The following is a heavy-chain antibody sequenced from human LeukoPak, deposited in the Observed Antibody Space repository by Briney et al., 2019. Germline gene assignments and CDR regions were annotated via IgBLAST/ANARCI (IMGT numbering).Heavy chain of an antibody. Sequence: SGGSLRLSCAASGFTFSSYSMNWVRQAPGKGLEWVSYISSSSSTIYYADSVKGRFTISRDNAKNSLYLQMNSLRAEDTAVYYCARDRGRSHWGNFDYWGQGTLVTVSS. J-gene: IGHJ4*02. CDR1: GFTFSSYS. D-gene: IGHD3-16*01. V-gene: IGHV3-48*04. CDR2: ISSSSSTI. CDR3: ARDRGRSHWGNFDY.